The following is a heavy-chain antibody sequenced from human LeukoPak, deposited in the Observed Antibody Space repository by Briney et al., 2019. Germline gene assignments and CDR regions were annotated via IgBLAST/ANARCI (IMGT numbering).Heavy chain of an antibody. CDR3: AHYSTGVNYGGLAFDI. D-gene: IGHD2-8*02. Sequence: GGSLRLSCAVPGFTFSSYHMTWVRQAPGKGLKWVSAISGSGSTTYYADPVKGRFTISRDNSKNTLYLQMNSLSAEDAAVYYCAHYSTGVNYGGLAFDIWGQGTMVTVSS. CDR2: ISGSGSTT. CDR1: GFTFSSYH. J-gene: IGHJ3*02. V-gene: IGHV3-23*01.